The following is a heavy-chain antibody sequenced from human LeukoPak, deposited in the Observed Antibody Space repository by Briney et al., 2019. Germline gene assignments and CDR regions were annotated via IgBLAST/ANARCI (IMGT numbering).Heavy chain of an antibody. CDR3: ARDPDLRSYYYMDV. D-gene: IGHD4-17*01. V-gene: IGHV1-2*02. J-gene: IGHJ6*03. CDR1: GYTFTGLGLY. Sequence: GASVKVSCKTSGYTFTGLGLYIHWVRQAPGQGLEWMGWINPNSGGTNYAQEFQGRVTMTRDTSISTAYMELSRLRSDDTAVYYCARDPDLRSYYYMDVWGKGTTVTVSS. CDR2: INPNSGGT.